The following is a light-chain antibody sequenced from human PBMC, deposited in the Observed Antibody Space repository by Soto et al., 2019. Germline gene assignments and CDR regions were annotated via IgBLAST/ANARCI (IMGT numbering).Light chain of an antibody. V-gene: IGKV2D-29*02. CDR1: QSPLHSNGNNY. J-gene: IGKJ5*01. CDR3: MQSTQLPPT. CDR2: EVS. Sequence: DIVVTQFPLSLPVTPGEPASISCNASQSPLHSNGNNYVDWYLQKPGQSPHLLIYEVSTRVSGVPDRFSGSGSGTDFTLEISRVETDDVGIYYCMQSTQLPPTFGQGTRLEIK.